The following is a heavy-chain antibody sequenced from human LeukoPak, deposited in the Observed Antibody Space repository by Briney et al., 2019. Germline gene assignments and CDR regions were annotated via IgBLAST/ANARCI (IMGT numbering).Heavy chain of an antibody. CDR3: ARDAHLRNYDSSGYSLYYYYYMDV. J-gene: IGHJ6*03. V-gene: IGHV4-4*07. D-gene: IGHD3-22*01. CDR2: IYTSGST. Sequence: PSETLSLTCTVSGGSISSYYWSWIRQPAGKGLEWIGRIYTSGSTNYNPSLKSRVTMSVDTSKNQFSLKLSSVTAADTAVYYCARDAHLRNYDSSGYSLYYYYYMDVWGKGTTVTIS. CDR1: GGSISSYY.